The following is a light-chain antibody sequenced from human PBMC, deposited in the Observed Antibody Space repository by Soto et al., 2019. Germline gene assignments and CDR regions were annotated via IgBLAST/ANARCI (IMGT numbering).Light chain of an antibody. Sequence: DIQLTPSPSFLSASVGDRVTITCRASQGISSYLAWYQQKPGKAPNLLIHTASTLQSGVPSRFSGSGSGTDFTLTISSLQPEDFATYYCQQSYSTPPAFGQGTRLEIK. J-gene: IGKJ5*01. CDR1: QGISSY. CDR3: QQSYSTPPA. CDR2: TAS. V-gene: IGKV1-39*01.